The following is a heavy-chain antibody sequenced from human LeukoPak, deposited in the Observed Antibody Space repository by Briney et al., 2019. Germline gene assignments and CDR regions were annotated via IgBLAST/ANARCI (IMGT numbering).Heavy chain of an antibody. CDR3: AKESTQVIEVHFDS. CDR2: TTGSGVTS. J-gene: IGHJ4*02. Sequence: GGSLRLSCTASGFTFSSCAMSWVRQAPGKGLQWVSTTTGSGVTSYYADSAKGRFTISRDNSKNTLYLEMNSLRADDTAVYFCAKESTQVIEVHFDSWGQGTLVTVSS. V-gene: IGHV3-23*01. D-gene: IGHD2/OR15-2a*01. CDR1: GFTFSSCA.